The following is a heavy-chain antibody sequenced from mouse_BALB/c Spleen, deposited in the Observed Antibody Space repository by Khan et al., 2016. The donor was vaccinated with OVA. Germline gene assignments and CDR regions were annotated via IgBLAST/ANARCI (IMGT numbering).Heavy chain of an antibody. CDR2: INPSNGRT. V-gene: IGHV1S81*02. D-gene: IGHD2-1*01. CDR3: ARLLINFDY. CDR1: GYTLTSYW. J-gene: IGHJ2*01. Sequence: QIQLVQSGAELVNPGASVNLSCKASGYTLTSYWMHWVKQRPGQGLEWIGEINPSNGRTNYNEKFKSKATLTVDKSSSTAYMQLSSPTSEDSAVYYCARLLINFDYWGQDTTLTVSS.